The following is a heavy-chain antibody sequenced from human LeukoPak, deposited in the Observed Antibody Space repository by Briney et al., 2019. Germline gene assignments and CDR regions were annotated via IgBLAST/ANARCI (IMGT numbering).Heavy chain of an antibody. CDR2: IYYSGST. Sequence: SETLSLTCSVSGGSITSYYWSWIRQPPGKGLEWIGYIYYSGSTDCSPSLKSRVTISVDTSKNQFSLKLNSVTAADTAVYYCARIIVVAGTNWFDPWGQGTLVTVS. V-gene: IGHV4-59*01. CDR1: GGSITSYY. D-gene: IGHD6-19*01. J-gene: IGHJ5*02. CDR3: ARIIVVAGTNWFDP.